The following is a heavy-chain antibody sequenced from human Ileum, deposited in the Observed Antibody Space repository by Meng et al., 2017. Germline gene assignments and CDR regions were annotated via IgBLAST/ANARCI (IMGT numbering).Heavy chain of an antibody. J-gene: IGHJ4*02. CDR2: ISQESGRT. CDR3: VRNEGYSLGD. Sequence: VQLHEAGPGLVRPSGTLSLTCAVSGDAISSRDWWSWSTQPPGKGLEWIGEISQESGRTNYNPSLKSRVTISLDKSKNQFSLTLNSVTAADTAVYYCVRNEGYSLGDWGQGTLVTVSS. D-gene: IGHD2-21*01. V-gene: IGHV4-4*02. CDR1: GDAISSRDW.